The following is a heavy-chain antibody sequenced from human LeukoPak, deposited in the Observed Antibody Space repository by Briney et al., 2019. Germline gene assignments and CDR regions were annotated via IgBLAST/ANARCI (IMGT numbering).Heavy chain of an antibody. D-gene: IGHD2-2*03. Sequence: GESLKISCKGSGYSFTSQWIGWVRQMPGRGLEWMGIIYPPDSDTRYSPSLQGQVTLSADKSIGTAYLQWSSLKASDTAMYYCARRVGYCSSTTCYAYFDYWGQGTLVTVSS. J-gene: IGHJ4*02. CDR3: ARRVGYCSSTTCYAYFDY. CDR2: IYPPDSDT. CDR1: GYSFTSQW. V-gene: IGHV5-51*01.